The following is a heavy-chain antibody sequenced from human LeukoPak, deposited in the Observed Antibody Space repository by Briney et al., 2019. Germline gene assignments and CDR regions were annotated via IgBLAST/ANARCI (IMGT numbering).Heavy chain of an antibody. CDR2: IIPIFGTA. CDR3: ARETRDPIGYCSGGSCWTFVP. D-gene: IGHD2-15*01. CDR1: GGTFSSYA. J-gene: IGHJ5*02. V-gene: IGHV1-69*01. Sequence: SVKVSCKASGGTFSSYAISWVRQAPGQGLEWMGGIIPIFGTANYAQEFQGRVTITADESTSTAYMELSSLRSEDTAVYYCARETRDPIGYCSGGSCWTFVPWGQGTLVTVSS.